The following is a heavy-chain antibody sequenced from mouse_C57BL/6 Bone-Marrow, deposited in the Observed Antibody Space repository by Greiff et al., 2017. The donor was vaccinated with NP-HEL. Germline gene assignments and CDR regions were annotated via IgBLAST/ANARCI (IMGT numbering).Heavy chain of an antibody. D-gene: IGHD2-5*01. Sequence: EVQVVESGGDLVKPGGSLKLSCAASGFTFSSYGMSWVRQTPDKRLEWVATISSGGSYTYYPDSVKGRFTISIDNAKNTLYLQMSSLKPEDTAMYYCARHYYSNYFDYWGQGTTLTVSS. CDR2: ISSGGSYT. CDR3: ARHYYSNYFDY. V-gene: IGHV5-6*01. J-gene: IGHJ2*01. CDR1: GFTFSSYG.